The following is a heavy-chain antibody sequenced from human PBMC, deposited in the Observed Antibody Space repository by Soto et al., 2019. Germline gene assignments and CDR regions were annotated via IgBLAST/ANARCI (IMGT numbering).Heavy chain of an antibody. V-gene: IGHV3-30-3*01. D-gene: IGHD5-12*01. Sequence: QVQLVESGGGVVQPGRSLRLSCAASGFAFTNYAMHWVRQAPGKGLDWVAVISYDGSYIYYADSVKRRFTISRDNSKNTVYLQMNSLRAEDTAVYYCTNLYIGGDFDYWGQGTLVTVSS. CDR1: GFAFTNYA. J-gene: IGHJ4*02. CDR2: ISYDGSYI. CDR3: TNLYIGGDFDY.